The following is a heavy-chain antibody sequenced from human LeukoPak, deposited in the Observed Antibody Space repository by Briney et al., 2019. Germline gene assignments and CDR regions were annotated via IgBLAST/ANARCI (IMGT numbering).Heavy chain of an antibody. CDR3: ARVIAAAEPTFDY. J-gene: IGHJ4*02. Sequence: PSETLSLTCTVSGASISSYYWGWIRQPPGKGLEWIGYISYSGSTNYNPSLKSRVIISVVTSKNQFSLKLSSVTAADMAVYYCARVIAAAEPTFDYWGQGTLVTVSS. D-gene: IGHD6-13*01. CDR1: GASISSYY. V-gene: IGHV4-59*01. CDR2: ISYSGST.